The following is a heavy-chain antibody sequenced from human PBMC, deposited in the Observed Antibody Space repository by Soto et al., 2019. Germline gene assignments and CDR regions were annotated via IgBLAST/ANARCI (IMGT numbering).Heavy chain of an antibody. Sequence: SETLSLTCTVSGGSVSSGSYYWSWIRQPPGKGLEWIGYIYYSGSTNYNPSLKSRVTISVDTSKNQFSLKLSSVTAADTAVYYCARDLGGAYGDYKYPYSGMAVWGQGTTVTVSS. J-gene: IGHJ6*02. D-gene: IGHD4-17*01. CDR3: ARDLGGAYGDYKYPYSGMAV. V-gene: IGHV4-61*01. CDR1: GGSVSSGSYY. CDR2: IYYSGST.